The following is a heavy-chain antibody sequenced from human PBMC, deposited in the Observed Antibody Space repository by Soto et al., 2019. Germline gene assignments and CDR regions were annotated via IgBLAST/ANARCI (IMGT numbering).Heavy chain of an antibody. CDR3: PIGSSYVPYFAY. CDR2: ISSSGSTI. Sequence: EVQLVESGGGLVQPGGSLRLSCAASGFTFSSYEMNWVRQAPGKGLEWVSYISSSGSTIYYADSVKGRFTISRDNAKNSLYLQMNGLGAEDTPVYYCPIGSSYVPYFAYWGQGTLVTVSS. D-gene: IGHD5-18*01. V-gene: IGHV3-48*03. CDR1: GFTFSSYE. J-gene: IGHJ4*02.